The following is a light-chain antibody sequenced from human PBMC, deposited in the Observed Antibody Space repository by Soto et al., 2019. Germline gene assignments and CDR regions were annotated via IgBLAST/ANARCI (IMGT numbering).Light chain of an antibody. CDR3: QQSYSTPYT. CDR1: QSISSN. J-gene: IGKJ2*01. Sequence: DIQMTQSPSSLSASVGDRVTITCRASQSISSNLNWYQQKPGEAPKLLIYVASILQSGVPSRFSGSESGTDYTLTISSLQPDDFGTYYCQQSYSTPYTFGQGTKLEIK. V-gene: IGKV1-39*01. CDR2: VAS.